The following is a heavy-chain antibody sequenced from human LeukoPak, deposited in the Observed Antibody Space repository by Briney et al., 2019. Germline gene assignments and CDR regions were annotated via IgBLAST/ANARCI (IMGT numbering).Heavy chain of an antibody. D-gene: IGHD6-13*01. Sequence: GGSLRLSCAASEFTFSTYGMHWVRQAPGKGLEWVAVISYDGSYKFYADSVKGRFTISRDNSKSTLYLQMNGLRAEDTAVYYCAKDRYSGLNTIDYWGQGTLVTVSS. CDR3: AKDRYSGLNTIDY. CDR1: EFTFSTYG. V-gene: IGHV3-30*18. CDR2: ISYDGSYK. J-gene: IGHJ4*02.